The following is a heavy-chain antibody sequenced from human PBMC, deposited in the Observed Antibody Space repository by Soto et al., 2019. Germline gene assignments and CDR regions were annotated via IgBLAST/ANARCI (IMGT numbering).Heavy chain of an antibody. D-gene: IGHD1-1*01. V-gene: IGHV4-4*07. Sequence: SETLSLTCTVSGASISGFYWSWIRNSAGKGLEWIGRIYATGTTDYNPSLKSRVMMSVDTSKKQFSLKLRSVAAADTAVYYCVRDGTKTLRDWFDPWGQGISVTVSS. CDR2: IYATGTT. CDR3: VRDGTKTLRDWFDP. CDR1: GASISGFY. J-gene: IGHJ5*02.